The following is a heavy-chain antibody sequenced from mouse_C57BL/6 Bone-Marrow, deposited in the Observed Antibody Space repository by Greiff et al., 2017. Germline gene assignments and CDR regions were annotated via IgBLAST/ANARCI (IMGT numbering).Heavy chain of an antibody. Sequence: VQLQQPGTELVKPGASVKLSCKASGYTFTSYWMHWVKQRPGHGLEWIGNINPSNGGTNYNEKFKGKATLTVDKSSSTAYMQLSSLTSEDAAVYYCARGGWLLPGLPYWGQGTLVTVSA. CDR3: ARGGWLLPGLPY. V-gene: IGHV1-53*01. CDR2: INPSNGGT. D-gene: IGHD2-3*01. CDR1: GYTFTSYW. J-gene: IGHJ3*01.